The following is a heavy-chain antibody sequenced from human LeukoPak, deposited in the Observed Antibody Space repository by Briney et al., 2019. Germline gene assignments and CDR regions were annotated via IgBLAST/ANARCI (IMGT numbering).Heavy chain of an antibody. CDR2: IYSGETT. CDR3: ARDGGSGSYSGITNYCGMDV. D-gene: IGHD1-14*01. CDR1: GFTVSNNY. J-gene: IGHJ6*02. Sequence: PGGSLRLSCAASGFTVSNNYMSWVRQAPGKGLEWVSFIYSGETTYYADSVKGRFTVSRDNSKNTLFLQMNSLRPDDTAVYYCARDGGSGSYSGITNYCGMDVWGQGTTVTVSS. V-gene: IGHV3-66*01.